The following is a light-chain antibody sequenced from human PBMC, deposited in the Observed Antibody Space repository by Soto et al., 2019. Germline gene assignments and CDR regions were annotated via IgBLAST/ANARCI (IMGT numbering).Light chain of an antibody. CDR1: QSIRST. J-gene: IGKJ1*01. CDR3: QQYNNWPRT. CDR2: DAS. Sequence: ETGMTQSPATLSVSPGERATLSCRASQSIRSTLAWFQQKPGQAPRLLIYDASKRATGIPARFSGSGSGTEFTLTISSLQSEDFAVYYCQQYNNWPRTFGQGTIVDIK. V-gene: IGKV3-15*01.